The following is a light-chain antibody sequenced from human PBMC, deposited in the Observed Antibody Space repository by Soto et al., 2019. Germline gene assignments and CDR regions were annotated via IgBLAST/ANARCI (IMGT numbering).Light chain of an antibody. CDR3: AAWDDGLNGWL. J-gene: IGLJ3*02. V-gene: IGLV1-44*01. CDR1: NSNVGNNT. Sequence: QAVVTQPPSASGTPGQRVTISCSGSNSNVGNNTVNWYQQFPGTSPSLLIEANNQRASGVPDRFSGSKSANSASLAISGLKSEDEADYYCAAWDDGLNGWLFGGGTKVTVL. CDR2: ANN.